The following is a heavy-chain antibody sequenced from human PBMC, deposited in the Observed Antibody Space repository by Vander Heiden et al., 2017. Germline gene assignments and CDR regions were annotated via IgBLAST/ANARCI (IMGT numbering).Heavy chain of an antibody. CDR2: INPNSGGT. J-gene: IGHJ4*02. D-gene: IGHD6-19*01. CDR1: GNTFTGDY. Sequence: QVHLVQSGAVVKKPGASVKVSCKAAGNTFTGDYMHWVRQAPGHGLEWMGWINPNSGGTNYAQKFQGRVTMTRDTSISTAYMELSRLRSDDTAVYFCARGWYYFDYWGQGTLVTVSS. V-gene: IGHV1-2*02. CDR3: ARGWYYFDY.